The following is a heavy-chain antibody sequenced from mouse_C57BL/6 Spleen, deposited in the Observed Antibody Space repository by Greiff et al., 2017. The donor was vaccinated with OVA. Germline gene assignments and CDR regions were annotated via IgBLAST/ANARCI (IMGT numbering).Heavy chain of an antibody. CDR1: GFNIKDDY. CDR2: IDPENGDT. J-gene: IGHJ2*01. CDR3: TARAQEYYCDY. V-gene: IGHV14-4*01. D-gene: IGHD3-2*02. Sequence: VQLQQSGAELVRPGASVKLSCTASGFNIKDDYMHWVKQRPEQGLEWIGWIDPENGDTEYASKFQGKATITADTSSNTAYLQLSSLTSEDTAVYYCTARAQEYYCDYWGQGTTLTVSS.